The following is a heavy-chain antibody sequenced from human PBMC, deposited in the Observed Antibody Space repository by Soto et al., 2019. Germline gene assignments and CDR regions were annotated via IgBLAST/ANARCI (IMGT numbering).Heavy chain of an antibody. CDR2: INPTTGDT. J-gene: IGHJ4*02. Sequence: GTSVKVSCKASGYTFTGNYMHWVRQAPGQGVEWMALINPTTGDTKYAQKFQGRVTMTWDTAISTAYMELSRLRSDDTAIYFCARGYCSSIGCSHYFDYWGQGTLVTVSS. V-gene: IGHV1-2*02. D-gene: IGHD2-2*01. CDR1: GYTFTGNY. CDR3: ARGYCSSIGCSHYFDY.